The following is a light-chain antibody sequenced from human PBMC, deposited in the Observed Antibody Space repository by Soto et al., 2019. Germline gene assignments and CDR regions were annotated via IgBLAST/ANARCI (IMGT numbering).Light chain of an antibody. CDR1: QSISSW. J-gene: IGKJ1*01. CDR3: QQYNSYSRT. V-gene: IGKV1-5*01. CDR2: DAS. Sequence: DIQMTQSPSTLSASVGDRVTITCRASQSISSWSAWYQQKPGKAPKLLIYDASSLESEVPSRFSGSGSGTEFTLNISSLQPDDFATYYCQQYNSYSRTFGQGTKVEIK.